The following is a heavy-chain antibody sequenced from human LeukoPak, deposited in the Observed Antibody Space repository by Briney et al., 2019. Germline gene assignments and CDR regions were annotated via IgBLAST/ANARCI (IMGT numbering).Heavy chain of an antibody. CDR2: IYHSGST. D-gene: IGHD5-18*01. CDR1: GGSFSGYY. CDR3: ARVDTAVDDAFDI. V-gene: IGHV4-34*01. J-gene: IGHJ3*02. Sequence: SETLSLTCAVYGGSFSGYYWSWIRQPPGKGLEWIGYIYHSGSTYYNPSLKSRVTISVDRSKNQFSLKLSSVTAADTAVYYCARVDTAVDDAFDIWGQGTMVTVSS.